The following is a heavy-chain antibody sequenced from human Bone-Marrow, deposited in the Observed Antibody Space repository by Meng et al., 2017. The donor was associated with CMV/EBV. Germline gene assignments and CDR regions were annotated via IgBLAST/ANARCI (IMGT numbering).Heavy chain of an antibody. CDR1: GFTFSSYE. V-gene: IGHV3-48*03. D-gene: IGHD2-8*01. CDR2: ISSSGSTI. J-gene: IGHJ6*02. Sequence: GESLKISCAASGFTFSSYEMNWVRQAPGKGLEWVSYISSSGSTIYYADSVKGRFTISRDNAKNSLYLQMNSLRAEDTAVYYCARDQTVLMVYGYYYYYYGMDVWGQGTTVTVSS. CDR3: ARDQTVLMVYGYYYYYYGMDV.